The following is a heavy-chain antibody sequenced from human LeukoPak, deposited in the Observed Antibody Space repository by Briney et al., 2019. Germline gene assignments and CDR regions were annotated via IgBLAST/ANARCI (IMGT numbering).Heavy chain of an antibody. D-gene: IGHD2-15*01. J-gene: IGHJ6*02. Sequence: GASVKVSCKASGYTFTGYYMHWVRQATGQGLEWMGWINPNSGGTNYAQKFQGRVTITRDASISTAYMELSRLRSDDTAVYYCASNPKGGYCSGGSCRTYYYYYYGMDVWGQGTTVTVSS. CDR3: ASNPKGGYCSGGSCRTYYYYYYGMDV. CDR1: GYTFTGYY. CDR2: INPNSGGT. V-gene: IGHV1-2*02.